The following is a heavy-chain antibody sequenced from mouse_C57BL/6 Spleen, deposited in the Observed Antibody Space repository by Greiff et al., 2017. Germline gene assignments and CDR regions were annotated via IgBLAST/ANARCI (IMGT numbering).Heavy chain of an antibody. J-gene: IGHJ2*01. D-gene: IGHD1-1*01. Sequence: EVKLVESGPGLVKPSQSLSLTCSVTGYSITSGYYWNWIRQFPGNKLEWMGYISYDGSNNYNPSLKNRISITRDTSKNQFFLKLNSVTTEDTATYYCARGPYYYGSSFFYFDYWGQGTTLTVSS. CDR1: GYSITSGYY. CDR3: ARGPYYYGSSFFYFDY. CDR2: ISYDGSN. V-gene: IGHV3-6*01.